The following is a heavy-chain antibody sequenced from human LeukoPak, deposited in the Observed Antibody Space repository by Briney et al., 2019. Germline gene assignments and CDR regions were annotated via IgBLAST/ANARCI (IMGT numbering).Heavy chain of an antibody. CDR3: AREDIVVVPAAIIGGWFDP. V-gene: IGHV4-30-4*08. J-gene: IGHJ5*02. CDR2: IYYSWST. CDR1: GGSISSGDYY. Sequence: PSQTLSLTCTVSGGSISSGDYYWSWIRQPPGKGLEWIGYIYYSWSTYYNPSLKSRVTISVDTSKNQFSLKLSSVTAADTAVYYCAREDIVVVPAAIIGGWFDPWGQGTLVTVSS. D-gene: IGHD2-2*02.